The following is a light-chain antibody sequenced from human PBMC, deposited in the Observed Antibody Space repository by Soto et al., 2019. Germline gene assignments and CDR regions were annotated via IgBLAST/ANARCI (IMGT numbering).Light chain of an antibody. Sequence: QSALTQPASVSGSPGQSITISCTGTSSDVGGSNYVSWYQQHPGKAPKLMIYDVHNRPSGISNRFSGSKSGNTASLTISGLQSEDEADYYSSLNRSGSTLVFGEGTKLTVL. CDR2: DVH. CDR3: SLNRSGSTLV. CDR1: SSDVGGSNY. J-gene: IGLJ2*01. V-gene: IGLV2-14*01.